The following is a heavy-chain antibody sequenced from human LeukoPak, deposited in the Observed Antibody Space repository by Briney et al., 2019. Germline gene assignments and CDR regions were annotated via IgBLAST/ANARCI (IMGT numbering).Heavy chain of an antibody. J-gene: IGHJ6*03. CDR2: INHSGST. Sequence: SETLSLTCAVYGGSFSDYYWSWIRQPPGKGLEWIGEINHSGSTNYNPSLKSRVTISVDTSKNQFSLKLSSVTAADTAVYYCARARPYYYGSGSNYYYYYMDVWGKGTTVTVSS. CDR1: GGSFSDYY. D-gene: IGHD3-10*01. V-gene: IGHV4-34*01. CDR3: ARARPYYYGSGSNYYYYYMDV.